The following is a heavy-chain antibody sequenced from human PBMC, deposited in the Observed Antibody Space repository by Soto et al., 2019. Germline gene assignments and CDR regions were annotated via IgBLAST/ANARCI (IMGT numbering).Heavy chain of an antibody. CDR1: GFSLRTTGVG. CDR3: AHTWGLPFDY. D-gene: IGHD3-16*01. J-gene: IGHJ4*02. CDR2: IYCDDDN. V-gene: IGHV2-5*02. Sequence: QITLKESGPTLVKPTQTLTLTCTYSGFSLRTTGVGVGWIRQPPGKALEWLGIIYCDDDNRYSPSLKSRLTLTSDISKSQVVLTMTNMGPVDTATYFCAHTWGLPFDYWGPGNLVIVSS.